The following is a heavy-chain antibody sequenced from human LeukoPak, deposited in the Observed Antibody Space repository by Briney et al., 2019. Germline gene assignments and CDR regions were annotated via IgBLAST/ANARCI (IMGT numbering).Heavy chain of an antibody. CDR3: ARAIQCGGDCYFFDY. J-gene: IGHJ4*02. CDR1: GFTFSSYT. CDR2: ISSSSSYI. V-gene: IGHV3-21*01. Sequence: GGSLRLSCVVSGFTFSSYTMDWVRQAPGKGLEWVSSISSSSSYIYYADSVKGRFTISRDNAKNSLYLQMNSLKAEDTAVYYCARAIQCGGDCYFFDYWGQGTLVTVSS. D-gene: IGHD2-21*02.